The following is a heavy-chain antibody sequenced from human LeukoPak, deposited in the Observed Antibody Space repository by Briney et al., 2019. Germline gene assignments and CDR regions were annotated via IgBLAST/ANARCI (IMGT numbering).Heavy chain of an antibody. CDR1: GFTFSSYV. J-gene: IGHJ4*02. V-gene: IGHV3-64*01. D-gene: IGHD4-17*01. Sequence: GGSLRLSCAASGFTFSSYVMYWVRQAPGKGLEYVSSISSNGGSTYYANSVKGRFTISRDNSKNTLYLQMGSLRAEDMAVYYCASDPPGDYGLGFWGQGTLVTVSS. CDR3: ASDPPGDYGLGF. CDR2: ISSNGGST.